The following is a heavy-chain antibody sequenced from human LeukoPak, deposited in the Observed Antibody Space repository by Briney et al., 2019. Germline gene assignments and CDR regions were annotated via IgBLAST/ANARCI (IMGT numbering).Heavy chain of an antibody. Sequence: GGSLRLSCAASGFTFSSYAMSWVRQAPGKGLEWVSAISGSGGSTYYADSVKGRFTISRDNSKNTLYLQMNSLRAEDTAVYYCAKCYDILTGYSPSAFDIWGQGTMVTVSS. D-gene: IGHD3-9*01. J-gene: IGHJ3*02. V-gene: IGHV3-23*01. CDR1: GFTFSSYA. CDR2: ISGSGGST. CDR3: AKCYDILTGYSPSAFDI.